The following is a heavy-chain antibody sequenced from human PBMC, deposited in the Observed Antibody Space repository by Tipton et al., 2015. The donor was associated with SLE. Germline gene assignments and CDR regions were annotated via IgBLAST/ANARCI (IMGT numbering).Heavy chain of an antibody. D-gene: IGHD3-10*01. CDR2: IYYSGST. CDR1: GGPISSYY. CDR3: ARRSMVRGEDAFDI. J-gene: IGHJ3*02. V-gene: IGHV4-59*01. Sequence: LRLSCTVSGGPISSYYWSWIRQPPGKGLEWIGYIYYSGSTNYNPSLKSRVTISVDTSKNQFSLKLSSVTAADTAVYYCARRSMVRGEDAFDIWGQGTMVTVSS.